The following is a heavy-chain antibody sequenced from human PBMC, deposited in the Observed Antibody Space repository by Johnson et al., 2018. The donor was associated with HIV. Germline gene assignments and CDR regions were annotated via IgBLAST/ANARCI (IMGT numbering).Heavy chain of an antibody. CDR3: ARDPGFDDAFDI. CDR2: IYSGGST. J-gene: IGHJ3*02. V-gene: IGHV3-66*01. Sequence: EVQLVESGGGVVQPGRSLRLSCAASGFTFSSYAMHWVRQAPGKGLEWVSGIYSGGSTYYADSVKGRFTISRDNSKNSLYLQMNSLRAEDTAVYYCARDPGFDDAFDIWGQGTMVTVSS. CDR1: GFTFSSYA.